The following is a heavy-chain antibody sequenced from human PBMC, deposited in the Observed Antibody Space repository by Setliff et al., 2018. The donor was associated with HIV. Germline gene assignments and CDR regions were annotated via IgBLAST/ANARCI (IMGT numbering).Heavy chain of an antibody. CDR1: GYTFTSYA. J-gene: IGHJ4*02. CDR2: INAGNGNT. CDR3: AREMFMYTSSEGFPFDL. D-gene: IGHD6-6*01. Sequence: GASVKVSCKASGYTFTSYAMHWVRQAPGQRLEWMGWINAGNGNTKYSQKFQGRVTITRDISASTAYMELSSLGSEDTAMYYCAREMFMYTSSEGFPFDLWGQGTLVTVSS. V-gene: IGHV1-3*01.